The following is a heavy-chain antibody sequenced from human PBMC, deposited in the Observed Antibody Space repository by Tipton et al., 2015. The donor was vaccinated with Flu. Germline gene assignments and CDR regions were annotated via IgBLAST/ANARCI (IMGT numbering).Heavy chain of an antibody. V-gene: IGHV3-64*01. J-gene: IGHJ6*02. CDR3: ARGLVEMATSSYYYYGMDV. Sequence: SLRLSCAASGFTFSSYAMHWVRQAPGKGLEYVSAISSNGGSTYYANSVKGRFTISRDNSKNTLCLQMGSLRAEDMAVYYCARGLVEMATSSYYYYGMDVWGQGTTVTVS. CDR1: GFTFSSYA. CDR2: ISSNGGST. D-gene: IGHD5-24*01.